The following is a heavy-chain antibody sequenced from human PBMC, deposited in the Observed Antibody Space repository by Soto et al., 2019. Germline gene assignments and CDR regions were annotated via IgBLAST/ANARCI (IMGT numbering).Heavy chain of an antibody. CDR1: GGSISSYY. D-gene: IGHD1-26*01. CDR2: IYYSGST. J-gene: IGHJ3*02. V-gene: IGHV4-59*01. CDR3: ARAPLIKWEHDAFDI. Sequence: PSETLSLTCTVSGGSISSYYWSWIRQPPGKGLEWIGYIYYSGSTNYNPSLKSRVTISVDTSKNQFSLKLSSVTAADTAVYYCARAPLIKWEHDAFDIWGQGTMVTVSS.